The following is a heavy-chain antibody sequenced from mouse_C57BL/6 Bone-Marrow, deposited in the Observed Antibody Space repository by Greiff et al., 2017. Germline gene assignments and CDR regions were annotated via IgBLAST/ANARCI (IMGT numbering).Heavy chain of an antibody. V-gene: IGHV1-52*01. Sequence: QVQLQQPGAELVRPGSSVKLSCKASGYTFTSYWMYWVKQRPIQGLEWIGNIDPSDSETHYNQKFKDKATLTVDKSSSTAYMQLSSLTSEDSAVYYCAGAGYDGYYNYYAMDYWGQGTSVTVSS. CDR3: AGAGYDGYYNYYAMDY. CDR1: GYTFTSYW. J-gene: IGHJ4*01. D-gene: IGHD2-3*01. CDR2: IDPSDSET.